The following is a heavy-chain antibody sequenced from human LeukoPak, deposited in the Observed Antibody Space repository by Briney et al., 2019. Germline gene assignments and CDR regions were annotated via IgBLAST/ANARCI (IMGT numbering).Heavy chain of an antibody. CDR1: EFTFSDYY. J-gene: IGHJ4*02. D-gene: IGHD3-22*01. V-gene: IGHV3-11*04. Sequence: GGSLRLSCAASEFTFSDYYMSWIRQAPGKGLEWVSYISSSGSTIYYADSVKGRFTISRDNAKNSLYLQMNSLRAEDTAVYYCARGINPLLPYDSSGYEFDYWGQGTLVTVSS. CDR3: ARGINPLLPYDSSGYEFDY. CDR2: ISSSGSTI.